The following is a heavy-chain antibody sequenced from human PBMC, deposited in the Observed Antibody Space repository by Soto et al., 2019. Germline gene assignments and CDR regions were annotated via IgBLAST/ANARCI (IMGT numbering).Heavy chain of an antibody. V-gene: IGHV1-69*04. D-gene: IGHD5-12*01. J-gene: IGHJ4*02. Sequence: ASVKVSCKASGGTFSSYTISWVRQAPGQGLEWMGRIIPILGIANYAQKFQGRVTITADKSTSTAYMELSSLRSEDTAVYYCARDIRSGYDLYYFDYWGQGTLVTVSS. CDR2: IIPILGIA. CDR1: GGTFSSYT. CDR3: ARDIRSGYDLYYFDY.